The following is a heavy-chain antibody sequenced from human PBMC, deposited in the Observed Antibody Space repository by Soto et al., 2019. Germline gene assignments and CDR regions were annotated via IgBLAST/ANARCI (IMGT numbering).Heavy chain of an antibody. Sequence: SETLSLTCTVSGGSISSGGYYWSWIRQHPGKGLEWIGYIYYSGSTYYNPSLKSRVTISVDTSKNQFSLKLSSVTAADTAVYYCARDWRGYSYGYCYYYGMDVWGQGTTVTV. CDR1: GGSISSGGYY. CDR2: IYYSGST. CDR3: ARDWRGYSYGYCYYYGMDV. J-gene: IGHJ6*02. D-gene: IGHD5-18*01. V-gene: IGHV4-31*03.